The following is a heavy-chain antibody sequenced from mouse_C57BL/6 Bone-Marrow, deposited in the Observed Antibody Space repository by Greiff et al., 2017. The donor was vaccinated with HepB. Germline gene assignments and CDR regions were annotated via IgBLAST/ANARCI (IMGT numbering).Heavy chain of an antibody. CDR1: GFTFSDYY. V-gene: IGHV5-16*01. Sequence: EVMLVESEGGLVQPGSSMKLSCTASGFTFSDYYMAWVRQVPEKGLEWVANINYDGSSTYYLDSLKSRFIISRDNAKNILYLQMSSLKSEDTATYYCARDGDGYAMDYWGQGTSVTVSS. J-gene: IGHJ4*01. CDR3: ARDGDGYAMDY. D-gene: IGHD3-3*01. CDR2: INYDGSST.